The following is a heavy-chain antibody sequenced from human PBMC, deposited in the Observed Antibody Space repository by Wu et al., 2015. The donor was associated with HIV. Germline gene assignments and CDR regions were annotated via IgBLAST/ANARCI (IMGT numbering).Heavy chain of an antibody. V-gene: IGHV1-18*01. CDR3: ARVGCSSISCWYYFDY. CDR1: GYRFTSHG. Sequence: QVQLVQSGAEVKKPGASVKVSCKASGYRFTSHGISWVRQAPGQGLEWMGWISTYNGNRNYVQKFQGRVTMTTDTSTNTAYMELRSLRSDDTAIYYCARVGCSSISCWYYFDYWGQGTLVIVSS. D-gene: IGHD2-2*01. J-gene: IGHJ4*02. CDR2: ISTYNGNR.